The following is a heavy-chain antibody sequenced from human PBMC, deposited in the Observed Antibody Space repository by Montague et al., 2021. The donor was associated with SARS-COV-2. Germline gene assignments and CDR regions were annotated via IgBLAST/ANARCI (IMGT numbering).Heavy chain of an antibody. J-gene: IGHJ6*02. CDR1: GFTVSSNY. CDR3: ARDLTYGSGRSYYYYGMDV. CDR2: IYSGGST. V-gene: IGHV3-53*04. D-gene: IGHD3-10*01. Sequence: SLRLSCAASGFTVSSNYMSWVRQAPGKGLEWVSVIYSGGSTYYADSLKGRFTISRHNSKNTLYLQMNSLRAEDTAVYYRARDLTYGSGRSYYYYGMDVWGQGTTVTVSS.